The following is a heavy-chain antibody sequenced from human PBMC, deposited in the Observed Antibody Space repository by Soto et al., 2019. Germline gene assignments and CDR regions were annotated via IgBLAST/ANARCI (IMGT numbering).Heavy chain of an antibody. D-gene: IGHD5-12*01. V-gene: IGHV4-4*02. CDR2: IFHDGTA. CDR1: GVSISSGNW. Sequence: SETLSLTCAVSGVSISSGNWWTWVRQTPQRGLEYIGEIFHDGTANYYPSFERRVAISVDTSKNQFSLKLTSVTAADTAVYYCTRDLDIGHRGYGQSNVWGQGKTVTVSS. CDR3: TRDLDIGHRGYGQSNV. J-gene: IGHJ6*02.